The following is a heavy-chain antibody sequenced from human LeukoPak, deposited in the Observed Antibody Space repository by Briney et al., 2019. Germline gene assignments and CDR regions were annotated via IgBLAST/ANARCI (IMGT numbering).Heavy chain of an antibody. D-gene: IGHD4-11*01. J-gene: IGHJ4*02. CDR3: VRLYDDYTNGHFDS. CDR2: ISYDGSNK. Sequence: PGGSLRLSCAASGFTFSSYGMHWVRQAPGKGLEWVAVISYDGSNKYYADSVKGRFTISRHNAKNSLYLQLNRLRAEDTAVYYCVRLYDDYTNGHFDSWGQGTLVTVSS. CDR1: GFTFSSYG. V-gene: IGHV3-30*03.